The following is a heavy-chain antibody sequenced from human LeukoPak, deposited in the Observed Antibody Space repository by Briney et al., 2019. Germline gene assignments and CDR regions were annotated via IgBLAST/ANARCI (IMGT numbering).Heavy chain of an antibody. CDR2: IYHSGST. CDR1: GGSISSGYY. V-gene: IGHV4-38-2*02. J-gene: IGHJ6*03. D-gene: IGHD6-13*01. Sequence: SETLSLSCTVSGGSISSGYYWGWLRRPPGKGLEWIGSIYHSGSTYYNPSLKSRVSISIDTSKNQFSLKLSSVTAADTAVYYCARKQHPYYYMDVWGKGTTVTISS. CDR3: ARKQHPYYYMDV.